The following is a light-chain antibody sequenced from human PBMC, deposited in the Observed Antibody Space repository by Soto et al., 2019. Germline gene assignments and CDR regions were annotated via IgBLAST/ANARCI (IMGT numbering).Light chain of an antibody. V-gene: IGKV3-11*01. J-gene: IGKJ4*01. CDR1: QSVRTY. Sequence: ELVLTQSPDSLSLSPGERATLSCRASQSVRTYLAWYQQKPGQPPRLLIYDASTRATGVPARFSGSGSGTDFTLTISSLESEDFGVYYCQHRRNWLTFGGGTKVEIK. CDR2: DAS. CDR3: QHRRNWLT.